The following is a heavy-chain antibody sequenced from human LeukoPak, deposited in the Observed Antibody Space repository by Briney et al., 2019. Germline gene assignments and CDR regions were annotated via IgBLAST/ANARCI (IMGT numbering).Heavy chain of an antibody. J-gene: IGHJ6*04. CDR3: ARPSAAGSYYSGMDV. CDR1: GCLFINYW. Sequence: PRESLQISCRAAGCLFINYWIGWGRQLPGKGLEGMGIIYPGDSDTRYSPSFQGQVTISVDKSISTAYLQWSSLKASDTAMYYCARPSAAGSYYSGMDVWGKGTTVTVSS. V-gene: IGHV5-51*01. CDR2: IYPGDSDT. D-gene: IGHD6-13*01.